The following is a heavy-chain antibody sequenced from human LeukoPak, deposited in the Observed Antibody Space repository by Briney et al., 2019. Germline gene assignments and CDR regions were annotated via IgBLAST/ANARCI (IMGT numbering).Heavy chain of an antibody. V-gene: IGHV3-23*01. CDR1: GFTFSSYA. Sequence: PGGSLRLSCAASGFTFSSYAMSWVRQAPGKGLEWVSAISGSGGSTYYADSVKGRFTISRDNSKNTLYLQMNSLRAEDTAVYYCAKDSPILTGTLVLYHFDYWGQGTLVTVSS. D-gene: IGHD3-9*01. CDR2: ISGSGGST. J-gene: IGHJ4*02. CDR3: AKDSPILTGTLVLYHFDY.